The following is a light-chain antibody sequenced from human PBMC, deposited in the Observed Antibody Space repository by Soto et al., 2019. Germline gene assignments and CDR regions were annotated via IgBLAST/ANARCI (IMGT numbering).Light chain of an antibody. V-gene: IGKV1-27*01. CDR2: AAS. CDR1: QDIGNF. CDR3: QKCKVAPFT. Sequence: DIQMTQSPSSLSAFVGDRVTITCRASQDIGNFLAWYQQKPGKVPKLLIYAASTLQSGVPSRFSGNGSGTDFTLTISSLQPVDVATYYCQKCKVAPFTFGGGTKVEIK. J-gene: IGKJ4*01.